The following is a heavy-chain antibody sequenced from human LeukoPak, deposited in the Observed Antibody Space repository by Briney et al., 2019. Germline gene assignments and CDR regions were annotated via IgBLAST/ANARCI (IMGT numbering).Heavy chain of an antibody. Sequence: ASVKVSCKASGYTFTNYGITWVRQAPGQGLEWMGWISAYNGNTNYAQKLQGRVTMTTDTSTSTAYMELRSLRSDDTAVYYCARDISAMIANDYWGQGTLVTVSS. D-gene: IGHD2-21*01. V-gene: IGHV1-18*01. CDR3: ARDISAMIANDY. CDR2: ISAYNGNT. J-gene: IGHJ4*02. CDR1: GYTFTNYG.